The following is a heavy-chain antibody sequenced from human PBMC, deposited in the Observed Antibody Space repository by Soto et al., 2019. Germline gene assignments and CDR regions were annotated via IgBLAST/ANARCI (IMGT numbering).Heavy chain of an antibody. CDR2: ISGSGGST. CDR1: GFTFSSYA. J-gene: IGHJ6*02. Sequence: GGSLRLSCAASGFTFSSYAMSWVRQAPGKGLEWVSAISGSGGSTYYADSVKGRFTISRDNSKNTLYLQTNSLRAEDTAVYYCVKAGPYYYGSGSYVVYGMDVWGQGTTVTVS. D-gene: IGHD3-10*01. CDR3: VKAGPYYYGSGSYVVYGMDV. V-gene: IGHV3-23*01.